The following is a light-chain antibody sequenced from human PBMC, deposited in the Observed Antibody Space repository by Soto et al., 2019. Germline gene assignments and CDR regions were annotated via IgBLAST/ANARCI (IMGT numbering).Light chain of an antibody. Sequence: QSILTQPPSVTAAPGQKVTISCSGSGSNIENNYVSWFQQIPGKAPKLLIFDSNRRPSGIPDRFSGSKSGTSATLGITGLQTGDEADYYCATWDNNLGAGVFGRGTKVTVL. CDR1: GSNIENNY. V-gene: IGLV1-51*01. CDR2: DSN. J-gene: IGLJ2*01. CDR3: ATWDNNLGAGV.